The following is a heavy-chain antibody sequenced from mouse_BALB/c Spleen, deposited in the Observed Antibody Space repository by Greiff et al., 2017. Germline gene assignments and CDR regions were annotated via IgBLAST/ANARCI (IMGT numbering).Heavy chain of an antibody. D-gene: IGHD2-10*02. J-gene: IGHJ4*01. CDR3: ARLRGMGAMDY. CDR2: ISNGGGST. V-gene: IGHV5-12-2*01. CDR1: GFTFSSYT. Sequence: EVQVVESGGGLVQPGGSLKLSCAASGFTFSSYTMSWVRQTPEKRLEWVAYISNGGGSTYYPDTVKGRFTISRDNAKNTLYLQMSSLKSEDTAMYYCARLRGMGAMDYWGQGTSVTVSS.